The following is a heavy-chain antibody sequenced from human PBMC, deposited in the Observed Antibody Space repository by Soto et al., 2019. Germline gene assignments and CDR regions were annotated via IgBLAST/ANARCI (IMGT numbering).Heavy chain of an antibody. V-gene: IGHV1-69*01. D-gene: IGHD3-10*01. J-gene: IGHJ4*02. CDR2: IIPLFGTA. Sequence: QVQLVQSGADVKKPGSSVKVSCQASGVTFSSETLGWVRQAPGQGLEWVGGIIPLFGTASYAQKSQGRVTITTDESTSTVYMEWSSLRSDDTAVYFCATELGENPASPFDAWGQGTLVTVSS. CDR1: GVTFSSET. CDR3: ATELGENPASPFDA.